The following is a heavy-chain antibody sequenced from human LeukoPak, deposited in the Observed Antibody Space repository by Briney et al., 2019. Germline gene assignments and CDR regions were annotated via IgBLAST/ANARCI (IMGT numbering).Heavy chain of an antibody. Sequence: KSSETLSLTCTVSGGSIRSYYWSWIRQPPGKGLEWIGYIYDSGSTNYNPSLKSRVTISVDTSKNQFSLKLSSVTAADTAVYYCAREGSSGLFDYWGQGTLVTVSS. V-gene: IGHV4-59*01. D-gene: IGHD3-22*01. CDR3: AREGSSGLFDY. CDR1: GGSIRSYY. CDR2: IYDSGST. J-gene: IGHJ4*02.